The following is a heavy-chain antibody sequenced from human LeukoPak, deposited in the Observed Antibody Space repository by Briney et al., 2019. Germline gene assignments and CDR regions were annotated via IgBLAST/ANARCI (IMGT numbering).Heavy chain of an antibody. CDR2: ISSSGSTI. V-gene: IGHV3-11*01. Sequence: PGGSLRLSCAASGFTFSYYYKSWIRQAPGKGLEWVSYISSSGSTIYYADSVKGRFTISRDNAKNSLYLQMNSLRAEDTAVYYCARAGVYDFWSGYSYYFDYWGQGTLVTVSS. J-gene: IGHJ4*02. CDR3: ARAGVYDFWSGYSYYFDY. CDR1: GFTFSYYY. D-gene: IGHD3-3*01.